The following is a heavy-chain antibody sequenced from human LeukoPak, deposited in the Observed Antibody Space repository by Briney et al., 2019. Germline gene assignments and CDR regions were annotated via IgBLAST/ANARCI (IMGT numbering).Heavy chain of an antibody. Sequence: PSETLSLTCTVSGGSISSSSYYWGWIRQPPGKGLEWIGSIYYSGSTYYSPSLKSRVTISVDTSKNQFSLKLSSVTAADTAVYYCARGPGLWFGNYYFDYWGQGTLVTVSS. CDR1: GGSISSSSYY. J-gene: IGHJ4*02. V-gene: IGHV4-39*01. D-gene: IGHD3-10*01. CDR3: ARGPGLWFGNYYFDY. CDR2: IYYSGST.